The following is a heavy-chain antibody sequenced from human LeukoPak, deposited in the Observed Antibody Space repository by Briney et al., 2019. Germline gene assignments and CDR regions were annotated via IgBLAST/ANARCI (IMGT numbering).Heavy chain of an antibody. V-gene: IGHV3-21*01. CDR3: ARLVDGNYLIDY. J-gene: IGHJ4*02. D-gene: IGHD4-17*01. Sequence: GGSLRLSCAASGFTFSSYSMNWVRQAPGKGLEWVSSISSSSSYIYYADSVKGRFTISRDNAKNSLYLQMNSLRAEDTAVYYCARLVDGNYLIDYWGQGTLVTVSS. CDR1: GFTFSSYS. CDR2: ISSSSSYI.